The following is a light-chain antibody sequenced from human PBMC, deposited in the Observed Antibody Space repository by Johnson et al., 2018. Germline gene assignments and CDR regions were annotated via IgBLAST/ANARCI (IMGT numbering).Light chain of an antibody. CDR1: SSNIGNNY. V-gene: IGLV1-51*02. J-gene: IGLJ1*01. CDR2: ENN. Sequence: QSVLTQPPSVSAAPGQEVTISCSGSSSNIGNNYVSWYQQLPGTAPKLLIYENNKRPSGIPDRFSGSKSGTSATLGITGLQTGDEADYYCGTWDSSLSAGNVFGTVTKVTVL. CDR3: GTWDSSLSAGNV.